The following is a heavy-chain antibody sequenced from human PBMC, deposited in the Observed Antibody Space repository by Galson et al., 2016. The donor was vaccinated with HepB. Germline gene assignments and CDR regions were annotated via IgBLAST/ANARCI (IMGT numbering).Heavy chain of an antibody. Sequence: SLRLSCAASGFTFSTYGMHWVRQAPGRGLEWVAITSYDGSNKHYADSVKGRFTISRDNSKNTLYLQMNSLRAEDTAVYYCAKGRDYLLREIDYWGQGTLATVSS. CDR2: TSYDGSNK. J-gene: IGHJ4*02. CDR1: GFTFSTYG. V-gene: IGHV3-30*18. CDR3: AKGRDYLLREIDY. D-gene: IGHD3-10*01.